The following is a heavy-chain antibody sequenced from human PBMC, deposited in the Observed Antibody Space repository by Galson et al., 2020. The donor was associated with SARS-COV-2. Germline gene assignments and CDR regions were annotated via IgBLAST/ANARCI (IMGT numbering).Heavy chain of an antibody. V-gene: IGHV3-73*01. D-gene: IGHD6-6*01. Sequence: KVSCATSGFTFSDSPMHCVRQASGKGLEWVGRIRSKANNYATAYAASLKGRFTISRDDSKNTAYLQMNSLKTEVTAVYYCTKVPPSGSSFWDAFDIWGQGTMVTVSS. CDR1: GFTFSDSP. CDR2: IRSKANNYAT. J-gene: IGHJ3*02. CDR3: TKVPPSGSSFWDAFDI.